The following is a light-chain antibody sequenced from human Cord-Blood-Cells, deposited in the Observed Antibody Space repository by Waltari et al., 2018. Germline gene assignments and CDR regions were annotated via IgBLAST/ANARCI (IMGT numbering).Light chain of an antibody. CDR1: KLGDTY. CDR2: QYN. J-gene: IGLJ2*01. Sequence: SYELTQPPSVSVSPGQTASITCSGDKLGDTYACWYQQKPGQSPVLVIYQYNQRPSGIPERFSGSNAGNEATLTCSGTQAMDEADYYCQAWDSSTVVFGGGTKLTVL. V-gene: IGLV3-1*01. CDR3: QAWDSSTVV.